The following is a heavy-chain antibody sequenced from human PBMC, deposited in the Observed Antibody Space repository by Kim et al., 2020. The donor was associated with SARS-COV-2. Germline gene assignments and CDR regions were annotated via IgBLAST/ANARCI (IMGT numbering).Heavy chain of an antibody. CDR2: ISGSGGST. CDR1: GFTFSSYA. D-gene: IGHD2-2*02. CDR3: AKDYCSSTSCYIFDP. Sequence: GGSLRLSCAASGFTFSSYAMSWVRQAPGKGLEWVSAISGSGGSTYYADSVKGRFTISRDNSKNTLYLQMNSLRAEDTAVYYCAKDYCSSTSCYIFDPWGQGTLVTVSS. J-gene: IGHJ5*02. V-gene: IGHV3-23*01.